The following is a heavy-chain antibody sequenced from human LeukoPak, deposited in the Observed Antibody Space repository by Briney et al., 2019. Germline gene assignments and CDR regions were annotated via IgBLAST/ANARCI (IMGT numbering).Heavy chain of an antibody. D-gene: IGHD1-14*01. Sequence: VASVKVSCKASGYTFTSYAMHWVRQAPGQRLEWMGWINAGNGNTKYSQKFQGRVTITRDTSASTAYMELSSLRSEDTAVYYCARAEPDAAAIRRDFDYWGQGTLVTVSS. CDR2: INAGNGNT. CDR1: GYTFTSYA. V-gene: IGHV1-3*01. J-gene: IGHJ4*02. CDR3: ARAEPDAAAIRRDFDY.